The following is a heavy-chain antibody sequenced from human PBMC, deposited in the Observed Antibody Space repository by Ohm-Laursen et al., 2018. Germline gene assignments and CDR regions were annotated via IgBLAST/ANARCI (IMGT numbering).Heavy chain of an antibody. CDR1: GFTFSSYG. J-gene: IGHJ4*02. CDR3: AKSEWGSIDY. D-gene: IGHD2-15*01. Sequence: SLRLSCAASGFTFSSYGMHWVRQAPGKGLAWVAVISYDGSNKYYADSVKGRFTISRDNSKNTLYLQMNSLRAEDTAVYYCAKSEWGSIDYWGQGTLVTVSS. CDR2: ISYDGSNK. V-gene: IGHV3-30*18.